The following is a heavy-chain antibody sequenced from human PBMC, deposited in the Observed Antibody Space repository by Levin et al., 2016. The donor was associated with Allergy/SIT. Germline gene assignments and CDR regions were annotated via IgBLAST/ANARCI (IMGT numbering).Heavy chain of an antibody. D-gene: IGHD1-26*01. Sequence: GESLKISCKTSGYSFTSHWIDWVRQMPGRGLEWMGRIDPYDSFTNYNPMFQSRVTMSVDQSLTTAYLQWEAVTALDNAIYFCARWDAERIRDDHWGQGTLVTVSS. J-gene: IGHJ5*02. CDR2: IDPYDSFT. CDR1: GYSFTSHW. V-gene: IGHV5-10-1*01. CDR3: ARWDAERIRDDH.